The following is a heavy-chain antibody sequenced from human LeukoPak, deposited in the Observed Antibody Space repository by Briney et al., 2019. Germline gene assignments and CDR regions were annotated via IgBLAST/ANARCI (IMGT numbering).Heavy chain of an antibody. Sequence: PGGSLRLSCAASGFTFRAYWMSWVRQAPGKGLEWVANINQDGSEKDYVDSVKGRFTISRDNARNSLYLQMNTLRAEDTAVYFCARLRYTYGKNFDYRGKGALVTVSS. V-gene: IGHV3-7*01. D-gene: IGHD5-18*01. CDR3: ARLRYTYGKNFDY. CDR1: GFTFRAYW. J-gene: IGHJ4*02. CDR2: INQDGSEK.